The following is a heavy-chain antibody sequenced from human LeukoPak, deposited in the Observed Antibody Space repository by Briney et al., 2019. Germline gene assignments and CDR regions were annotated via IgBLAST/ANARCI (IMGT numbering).Heavy chain of an antibody. D-gene: IGHD3-16*01. V-gene: IGHV4-30-2*01. Sequence: TSETLSLTCAVSGGSISSGGYSWSWIRQPPGKGLEWIGYIYHSGSTYYNPSLKSRVTISVDRSKNQFSLKLSSVTAADTAVYYCARQMGAYNCFDPWGQGTLVTVSS. CDR3: ARQMGAYNCFDP. CDR1: GGSISSGGYS. CDR2: IYHSGST. J-gene: IGHJ5*02.